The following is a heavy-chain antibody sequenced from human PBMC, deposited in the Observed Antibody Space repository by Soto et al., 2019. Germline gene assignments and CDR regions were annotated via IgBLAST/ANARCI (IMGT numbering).Heavy chain of an antibody. Sequence: QVQLVQSGAEVKKPGSSMKVSCKASGGTFSTYAISWVRQAPGQGLEWMGGIIPIFGTPNSAQKFQDRVTITADESTSTAYMELSRLRSEDTAVYYCARESRGMSYYYYGMDVWGQGTTVTVSS. V-gene: IGHV1-69*01. CDR1: GGTFSTYA. D-gene: IGHD2-15*01. CDR3: ARESRGMSYYYYGMDV. J-gene: IGHJ6*02. CDR2: IIPIFGTP.